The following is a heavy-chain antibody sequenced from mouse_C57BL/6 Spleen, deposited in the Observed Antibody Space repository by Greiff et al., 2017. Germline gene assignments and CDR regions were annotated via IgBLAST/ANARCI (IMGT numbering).Heavy chain of an antibody. CDR2: IDPETGGT. CDR3: TRLYGNYGYFDV. V-gene: IGHV1-15*01. D-gene: IGHD2-1*01. CDR1: GYTFTDYE. Sequence: QVQLQQSGAELVRPGASVTLSCKASGYTFTDYEMHWVKQTPVHGLEWIGAIDPETGGTAYNQKFKGKAILTADKSASTAYRELRSLTSEDSAVYYCTRLYGNYGYFDVGGTGTTVTVSS. J-gene: IGHJ1*03.